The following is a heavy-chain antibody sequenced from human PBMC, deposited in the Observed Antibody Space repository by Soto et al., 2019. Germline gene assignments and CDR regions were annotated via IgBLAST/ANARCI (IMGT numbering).Heavy chain of an antibody. D-gene: IGHD1-26*01. CDR3: AKDEAGSYDH. CDR2: INPNSGDT. Sequence: QGQLVQSGAEVKRPGASVKVSCKASGYTFTGNNNHWVRQAPGQGLEWMGLINPNSGDTHYAQNFQGRVTMTRDTSISTAYMELSSLRSDDTAVYYCAKDEAGSYDHWGQGTQVTVSS. J-gene: IGHJ5*02. CDR1: GYTFTGNN. V-gene: IGHV1-2*02.